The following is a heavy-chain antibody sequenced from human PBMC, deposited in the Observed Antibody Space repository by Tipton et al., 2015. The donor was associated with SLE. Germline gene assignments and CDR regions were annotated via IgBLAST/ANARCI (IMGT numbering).Heavy chain of an antibody. CDR2: ISYDGSNK. V-gene: IGHV3-30*04. J-gene: IGHJ3*02. D-gene: IGHD2-15*01. CDR3: ARVRGVVDYDAFDI. Sequence: SLRLSCAASGFTFSSYAMHWVRQAPGKGLEWVAIISYDGSNKYYADSVKGRFTISRDNSKNTLYLQMNSLRAEDTAVYYCARVRGVVDYDAFDIWGQGTMVTVSS. CDR1: GFTFSSYA.